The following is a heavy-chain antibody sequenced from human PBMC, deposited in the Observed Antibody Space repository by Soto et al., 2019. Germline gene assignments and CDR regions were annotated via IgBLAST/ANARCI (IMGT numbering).Heavy chain of an antibody. J-gene: IGHJ4*02. CDR2: IYWDDEK. CDR1: GFSLSTSGVG. V-gene: IGHV2-5*02. CDR3: AHRAYFDSGKQFDY. D-gene: IGHD3-10*01. Sequence: QITLKESGPTLVKPTQTLTLTCTFSGFSLSTSGVGVGWIRQPPGKALEWLAIIYWDDEKRYSPSLKTRLTVXKXTHXNQVVLTMTNVDPVDTATYYCAHRAYFDSGKQFDYWGQGTLVSVSS.